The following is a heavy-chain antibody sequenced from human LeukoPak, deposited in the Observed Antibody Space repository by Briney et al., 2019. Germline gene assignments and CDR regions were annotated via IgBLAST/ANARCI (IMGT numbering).Heavy chain of an antibody. CDR3: AKVLGIYGSGWYLVY. D-gene: IGHD6-13*01. Sequence: PGGSLRLSCAASGFTFINYVMTWVRQAPGKGLEWLSGISGSGRNTYYADSVKGRFTISRDNSKNTLYLQMNSLRAEDSAVYYCAKVLGIYGSGWYLVYWGQGTLVTVSS. CDR2: ISGSGRNT. V-gene: IGHV3-23*01. J-gene: IGHJ4*02. CDR1: GFTFINYV.